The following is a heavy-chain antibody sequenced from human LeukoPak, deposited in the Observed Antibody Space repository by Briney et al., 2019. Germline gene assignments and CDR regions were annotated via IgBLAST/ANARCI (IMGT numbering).Heavy chain of an antibody. V-gene: IGHV3-20*04. Sequence: GGSLRLSCAASGFTFSSYSMNWVRQAPGKGLEWVSGINWNGGSTGYADSVKGRFTISRDNAKNSLYLQMNSQRAAVTALYYCASGTLKAAATDFDYWGQGTLVTVSS. J-gene: IGHJ4*02. D-gene: IGHD6-13*01. CDR1: GFTFSSYS. CDR3: ASGTLKAAATDFDY. CDR2: INWNGGST.